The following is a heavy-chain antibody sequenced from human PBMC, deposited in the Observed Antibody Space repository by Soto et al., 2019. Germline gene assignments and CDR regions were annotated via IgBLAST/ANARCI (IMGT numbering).Heavy chain of an antibody. CDR1: GFTFSSYS. CDR3: AKVATSLLWFGEFLI. D-gene: IGHD3-10*01. CDR2: ISWNSGSI. Sequence: PGGSLRLSCAASGFTFSSYSIHWVRQAQGKGLEWVSGISWNSGSIGYADSVKGRFTISRDNAKNSLYLQMNSLRAEDTALYYCAKVATSLLWFGEFLIWGQGTMVTVSS. V-gene: IGHV3-9*01. J-gene: IGHJ3*02.